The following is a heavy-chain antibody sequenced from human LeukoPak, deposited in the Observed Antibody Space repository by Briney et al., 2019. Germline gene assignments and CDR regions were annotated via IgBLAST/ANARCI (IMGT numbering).Heavy chain of an antibody. V-gene: IGHV4-59*01. Sequence: SETLSLTCTVSGGSISSYYWSWIRQPPGKGLEWIGYIYYSGSTNYNPSLKSRVTISVDTSKNQFSLKLSSVAAADTAVYYCARGIVLMVYAPPYFDYWGQGTPVTVSS. J-gene: IGHJ4*02. CDR3: ARGIVLMVYAPPYFDY. CDR1: GGSISSYY. D-gene: IGHD2-8*01. CDR2: IYYSGST.